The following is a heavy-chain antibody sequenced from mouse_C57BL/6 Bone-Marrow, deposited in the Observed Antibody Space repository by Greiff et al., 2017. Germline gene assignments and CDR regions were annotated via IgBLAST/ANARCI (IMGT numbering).Heavy chain of an antibody. Sequence: VQLQQSGAELVRPGASVKLSCTASGFNIKDDYMHWVKQRPEQGLEWIGWIDPENGDTEYASKFQGKATITADTSSNTAYLQLSSLTSEDTAVYYCTTYSIYYDYDAWVAYWGQGTLVTVSA. D-gene: IGHD2-4*01. CDR3: TTYSIYYDYDAWVAY. CDR1: GFNIKDDY. V-gene: IGHV14-4*01. CDR2: IDPENGDT. J-gene: IGHJ3*01.